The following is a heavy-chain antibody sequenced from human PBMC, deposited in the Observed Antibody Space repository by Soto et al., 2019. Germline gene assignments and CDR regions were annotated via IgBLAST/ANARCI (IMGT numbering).Heavy chain of an antibody. CDR3: ARASIAAHDY. CDR2: IYHSGST. D-gene: IGHD6-6*01. V-gene: IGHV4-4*02. CDR1: GGAIISSNW. J-gene: IGHJ4*02. Sequence: SETLSLTCAVSGGAIISSNWWSLFRQPPGKGLEWSGEIYHSGSTNYNPSLKSRVTISVDKSKNQFSLKPSSVTAADTAVYYCARASIAAHDYWGQGTLVTVSS.